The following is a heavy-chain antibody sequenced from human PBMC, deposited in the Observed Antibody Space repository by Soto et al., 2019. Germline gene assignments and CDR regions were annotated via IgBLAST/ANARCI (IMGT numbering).Heavy chain of an antibody. CDR3: ARGTYYYDSSGYYSCAFDI. CDR1: GGTFSSYA. V-gene: IGHV1-69*01. D-gene: IGHD3-22*01. J-gene: IGHJ3*02. CDR2: IIPIFGTA. Sequence: QVQLVQSGAEVKKPGSSVKVSCKASGGTFSSYAISWVRQAPGQGLEWMGGIIPIFGTANYAQKFQGRVTITADESTSTAYMELSSLRSEDTAGYYCARGTYYYDSSGYYSCAFDIWGQGTMVTVSS.